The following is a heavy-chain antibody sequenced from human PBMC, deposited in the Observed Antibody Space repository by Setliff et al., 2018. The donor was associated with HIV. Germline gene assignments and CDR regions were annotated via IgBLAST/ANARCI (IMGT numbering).Heavy chain of an antibody. V-gene: IGHV5-51*01. D-gene: IGHD3-16*01. J-gene: IGHJ6*03. Sequence: PGESLKISCKGSGYSFTSYWIGWVRQRPGKGLEWMGIIYPGDSDTRYSPSFQGQVTSSADKSISTAYLQWSSLKASDTDMYYCARQGVPGGHHYYYYYYMDVWGKGTTVTVSS. CDR2: IYPGDSDT. CDR1: GYSFTSYW. CDR3: ARQGVPGGHHYYYYYYMDV.